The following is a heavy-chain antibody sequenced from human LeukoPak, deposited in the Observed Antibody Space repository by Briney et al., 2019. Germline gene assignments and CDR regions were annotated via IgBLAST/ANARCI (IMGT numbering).Heavy chain of an antibody. CDR2: INPNSGGA. V-gene: IGHV1-2*02. D-gene: IGHD3-10*01. J-gene: IGHJ3*02. CDR1: GYTFTSYD. Sequence: GASVKVSCKASGYTFTSYDINWVRQATGQGLEWMGWINPNSGGANYAQKFQGRVTMTRDTSISTAYMELSRLRSDDTAVYYCASWRYYGSGSFGAFDIWGRGTMVTVSS. CDR3: ASWRYYGSGSFGAFDI.